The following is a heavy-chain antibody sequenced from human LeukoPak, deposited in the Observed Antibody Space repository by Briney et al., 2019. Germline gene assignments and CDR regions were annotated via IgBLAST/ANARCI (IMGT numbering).Heavy chain of an antibody. CDR3: ARFSSNWYSSFDY. CDR2: INPSGGST. D-gene: IGHD6-13*01. Sequence: ASVKVSCKASGYTFSSYYMQWVRQAPGQGLEWMGIINPSGGSTSYAQKFQGRVTMTWDTSTSTVYMDLSSLRSEDTAVYYCARFSSNWYSSFDYWGQGTLVTVSS. V-gene: IGHV1-46*01. CDR1: GYTFSSYY. J-gene: IGHJ4*02.